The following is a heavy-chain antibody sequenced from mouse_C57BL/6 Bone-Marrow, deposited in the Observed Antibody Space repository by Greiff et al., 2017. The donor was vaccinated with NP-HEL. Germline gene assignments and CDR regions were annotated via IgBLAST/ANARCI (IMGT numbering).Heavy chain of an antibody. Sequence: QVQLQQSGAELVRPGASVTLSCKASGYTFTDYEMHWVKQTPVHGLEWIGAIDPETGGTAYNQKFKGQAILTADKSSSTAYMELRSLTSEDSAVYYCTRERDVYRFGYWGQGTTLTVSS. CDR2: IDPETGGT. J-gene: IGHJ2*01. CDR3: TRERDVYRFGY. CDR1: GYTFTDYE. V-gene: IGHV1-15*01.